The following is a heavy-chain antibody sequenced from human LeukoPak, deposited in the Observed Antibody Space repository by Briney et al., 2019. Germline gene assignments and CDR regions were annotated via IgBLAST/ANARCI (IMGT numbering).Heavy chain of an antibody. V-gene: IGHV3-21*01. Sequence: NPGGSLRLSCAASGFTFSSYTMNWARQAPGKGLEWVSFISTSSSYIYYADSVKGRFTISRDNAKNSLFLQMNSLRAEDTAVYYCARADWDTAMIDYWGQGTLVTVSS. CDR2: ISTSSSYI. J-gene: IGHJ4*02. CDR3: ARADWDTAMIDY. D-gene: IGHD5-18*01. CDR1: GFTFSSYT.